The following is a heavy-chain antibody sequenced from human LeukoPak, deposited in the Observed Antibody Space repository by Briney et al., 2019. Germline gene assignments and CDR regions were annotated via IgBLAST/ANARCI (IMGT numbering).Heavy chain of an antibody. D-gene: IGHD3-3*01. Sequence: GGSLRLSCAASGFTFSNYAMTWVRQAPGKGLEWVSGISGSGYSTYYADSVKGRFTISRDNSKNTLFLQMNSLRAEDTALYYCAKGRVDFGTASDYWGQGILVTVSS. V-gene: IGHV3-23*01. CDR1: GFTFSNYA. CDR3: AKGRVDFGTASDY. CDR2: ISGSGYST. J-gene: IGHJ4*02.